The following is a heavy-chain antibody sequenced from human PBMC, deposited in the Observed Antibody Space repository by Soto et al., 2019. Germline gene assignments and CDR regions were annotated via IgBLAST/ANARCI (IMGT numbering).Heavy chain of an antibody. CDR2: IKDKTDGGTI. J-gene: IGHJ4*02. D-gene: IGHD5-12*01. Sequence: EVQLVESGGGLVKPGGSLRLSCAASGLNLSKAWMSWVRQAPGEGLEWVGRIKDKTDGGTIDYAAPVKGSFTISRDDSKTALYLQRNSLKTEATAVYYCTSLATYWGQGALVIVSS. V-gene: IGHV3-15*01. CDR1: GLNLSKAW. CDR3: TSLATY.